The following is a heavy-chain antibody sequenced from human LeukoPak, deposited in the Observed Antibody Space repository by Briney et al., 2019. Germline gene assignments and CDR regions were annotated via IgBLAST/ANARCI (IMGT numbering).Heavy chain of an antibody. J-gene: IGHJ4*02. CDR1: GFTFRDYS. D-gene: IGHD3-10*01. CDR3: GRHRSGSGTYFIDY. CDR2: MKKDGSET. V-gene: IGHV3-7*01. Sequence: GGSLRLSCVVSGFTFRDYSMIWVRQAPGKGLQWVANMKKDGSETKYGDFMKGRFTISRDNAKNSLYLQMNSLRVEDTAVYYCGRHRSGSGTYFIDYWGQGTLVSVSS.